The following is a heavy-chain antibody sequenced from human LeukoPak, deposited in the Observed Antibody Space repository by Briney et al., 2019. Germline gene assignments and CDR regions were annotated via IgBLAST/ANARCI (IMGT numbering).Heavy chain of an antibody. CDR2: INSGGDGI. CDR3: ARRYCSSTSCLIDY. D-gene: IGHD2-2*01. V-gene: IGHV3-48*03. Sequence: GGSLRLSCAASGFIFSDYEMNWVRQAPGKGLEWVSYINSGGDGIFYADSVKGRFTISRDNAENSLILQMNSLRAEDTAVYYCARRYCSSTSCLIDYWGQGTLVTVSS. CDR1: GFIFSDYE. J-gene: IGHJ4*02.